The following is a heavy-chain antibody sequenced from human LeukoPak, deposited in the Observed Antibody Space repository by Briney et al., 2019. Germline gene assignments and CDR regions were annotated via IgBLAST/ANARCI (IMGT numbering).Heavy chain of an antibody. CDR3: GKGGLPDIVVVVAAPPAY. CDR1: GFTFSNYA. Sequence: GGSLRLSCAASGFTFSNYAMSWVRQAPGKGLEWVSAISGGGGRSYYADAVKGRFTISRDNSKNTLYLQMNSLRGDDTAVYYCGKGGLPDIVVVVAAPPAYWGQGALVTVSS. D-gene: IGHD2-15*01. V-gene: IGHV3-23*01. CDR2: ISGGGGRS. J-gene: IGHJ4*02.